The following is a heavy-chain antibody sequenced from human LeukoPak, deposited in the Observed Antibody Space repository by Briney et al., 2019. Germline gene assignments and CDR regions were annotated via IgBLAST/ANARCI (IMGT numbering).Heavy chain of an antibody. D-gene: IGHD5-12*01. V-gene: IGHV4-61*09. CDR3: ARERAGYSGYERFDY. J-gene: IGHJ4*02. CDR1: GGSISSGSYY. CDR2: IYTSGTT. Sequence: SETLSLTCTASGGSISSGSYYWSWIRQPAGKGLEWIGHIYTSGTTNYNPSLKSRVTISADTSKSQFSLKLSSVTAADTAIYYCARERAGYSGYERFDYWAQGTLVTVSS.